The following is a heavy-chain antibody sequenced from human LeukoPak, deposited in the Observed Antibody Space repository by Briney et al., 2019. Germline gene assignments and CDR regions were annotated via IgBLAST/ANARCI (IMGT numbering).Heavy chain of an antibody. J-gene: IGHJ6*04. Sequence: PGGSLRLSCVFSGFTFSNYWMKWVRQAPGKGLEWVASINEDGSGKYPMDSVKDRVTISRDNAKNSLDLQINSLTVEDTAIYYCVRDDGDVWGKGTTVTVSS. CDR3: VRDDGDV. CDR2: INEDGSGK. V-gene: IGHV3-7*01. CDR1: GFTFSNYW.